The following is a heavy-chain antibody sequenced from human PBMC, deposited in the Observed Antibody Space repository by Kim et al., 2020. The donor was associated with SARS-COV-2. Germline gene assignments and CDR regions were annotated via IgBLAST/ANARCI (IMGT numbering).Heavy chain of an antibody. CDR1: GFTFSSYA. D-gene: IGHD6-19*01. CDR2: ISGSGGNT. V-gene: IGHV3-23*01. J-gene: IGHJ4*02. Sequence: GGSLRLSCAASGFTFSSYAMTWVRQAPGKGLEWVSSISGSGGNTYYADSVKGRFTISRDNSRNTLYLQMNSLRAEDTAMYYCAKAIPSSMTVADYLGQGTLVTVSS. CDR3: AKAIPSSMTVADY.